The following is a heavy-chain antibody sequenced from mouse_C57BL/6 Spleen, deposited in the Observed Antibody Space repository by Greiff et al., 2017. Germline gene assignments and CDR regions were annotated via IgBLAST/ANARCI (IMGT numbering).Heavy chain of an antibody. D-gene: IGHD4-1*01. V-gene: IGHV1-69*01. CDR1: GYTFTSYW. CDR3: ARERGANWDYFDY. CDR2: IDPSDSYT. Sequence: QVQLQQPGAELVMPGASVKLSCKASGYTFTSYWMHWVKQRPGQGLEWIGEIDPSDSYTNYNQKFKGKSTLTVDKSSSTAYMQLSSLTSEDSAVYYCARERGANWDYFDYWGQGTTLTVSS. J-gene: IGHJ2*01.